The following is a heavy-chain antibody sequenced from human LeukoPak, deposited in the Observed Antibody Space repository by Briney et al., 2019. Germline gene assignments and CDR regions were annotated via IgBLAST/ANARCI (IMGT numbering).Heavy chain of an antibody. D-gene: IGHD3-22*01. J-gene: IGHJ4*02. V-gene: IGHV4-59*01. CDR2: VYYSGST. CDR3: ARVQDTSGYFYNFDY. CDR1: GGSISSYY. Sequence: SETLSLTCTVSGGSISSYYWSWIRQPPGKGLEWIGYVYYSGSTNYNPCLKSRVTISVHTSKHQVSLNLSSVTAADTAVYYCARVQDTSGYFYNFDYWGQGTLVTVSS.